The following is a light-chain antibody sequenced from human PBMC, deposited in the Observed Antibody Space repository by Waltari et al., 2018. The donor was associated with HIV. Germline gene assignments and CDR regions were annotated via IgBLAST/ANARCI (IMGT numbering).Light chain of an antibody. Sequence: QSVLTQPPSVSGAPGQRVTISCTGSSSTIGAGYDVPWYQQLPGTAPKLLIYGNSNRPSGVPDRFSGSKSGTSASLAITGLQPDDETDYYCQSYDSSLSNWVFGGGTKLTVL. V-gene: IGLV1-40*01. CDR3: QSYDSSLSNWV. CDR2: GNS. CDR1: SSTIGAGYD. J-gene: IGLJ3*02.